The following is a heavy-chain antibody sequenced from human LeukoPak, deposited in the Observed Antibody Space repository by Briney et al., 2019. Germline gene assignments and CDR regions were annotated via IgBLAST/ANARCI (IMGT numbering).Heavy chain of an antibody. CDR3: ASGEYQLLNYFDY. D-gene: IGHD2-2*01. Sequence: SETLSLTCAVYGGSFSGYYWSWIRQPPGKGLEWIGEINHSGSTNYNPSLESRVTISVDTSKNQFSLKLSSVTTADTAVYYCASGEYQLLNYFDYWGQGTLVTVSS. CDR2: INHSGST. J-gene: IGHJ4*02. CDR1: GGSFSGYY. V-gene: IGHV4-34*01.